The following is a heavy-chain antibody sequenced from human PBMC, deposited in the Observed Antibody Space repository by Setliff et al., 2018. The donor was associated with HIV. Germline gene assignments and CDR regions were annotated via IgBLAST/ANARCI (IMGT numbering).Heavy chain of an antibody. CDR1: GFTFSSYG. Sequence: PGGSLRLSCAASGFTFSSYGMHWVRQAPGKGLEWVAFINFDGSNKYFADSVKGRFTISRDNSENRLFLQMNSLIVKDTATYYCARDDSWRFDSWGQGTLVTVSS. CDR2: INFDGSNK. J-gene: IGHJ4*02. V-gene: IGHV3-33*08. D-gene: IGHD6-13*01. CDR3: ARDDSWRFDS.